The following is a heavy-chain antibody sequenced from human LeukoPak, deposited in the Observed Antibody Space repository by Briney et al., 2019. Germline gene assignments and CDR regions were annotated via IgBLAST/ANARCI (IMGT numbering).Heavy chain of an antibody. J-gene: IGHJ4*02. V-gene: IGHV3-66*01. CDR1: GFTFSDYY. Sequence: GGSLRLSCAASGFTFSDYYMSWIRQAPGKGLEWVSIIYAGGYTYYADSVKDRFTISRDNSKNTLYLQMNSLTAEDTAVYYCARNGPGGYYFDFWGQGTLVTVSS. CDR2: IYAGGYT. CDR3: ARNGPGGYYFDF. D-gene: IGHD2-8*02.